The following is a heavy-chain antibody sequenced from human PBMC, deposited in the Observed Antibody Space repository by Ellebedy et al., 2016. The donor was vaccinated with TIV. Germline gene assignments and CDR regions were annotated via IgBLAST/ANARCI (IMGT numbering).Heavy chain of an antibody. CDR1: GFTFSSYA. CDR3: AKDSVLLWFGGGNWFDP. Sequence: PGGSLRLSCAASGFTFSSYAMHWVRQAPGKGLEWVSAISGSGGSTYYADSVKCRFTIYRDNSKNTLYLQMNSLRAEDTAVYYCAKDSVLLWFGGGNWFDPWGQGTLVTVSS. V-gene: IGHV3-23*01. D-gene: IGHD3-10*01. CDR2: ISGSGGST. J-gene: IGHJ5*02.